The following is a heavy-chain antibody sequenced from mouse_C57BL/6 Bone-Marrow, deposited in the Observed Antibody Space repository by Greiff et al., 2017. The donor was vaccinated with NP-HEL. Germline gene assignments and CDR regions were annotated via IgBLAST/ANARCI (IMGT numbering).Heavy chain of an antibody. V-gene: IGHV1-72*01. D-gene: IGHD2-4*01. CDR3: AREGYDYDGPYWYFDV. CDR2: IDPNSGGT. J-gene: IGHJ1*03. CDR1: GYTFTSYW. Sequence: VKLQQPGAELVKPGASVKLSCKASGYTFTSYWMHWVKQRPGRGLEWIGRIDPNSGGTKYNEKFKSKATLTVDKPSSTAYMQLSSLTSEDSAVYYCAREGYDYDGPYWYFDVWGTGTTVTVSS.